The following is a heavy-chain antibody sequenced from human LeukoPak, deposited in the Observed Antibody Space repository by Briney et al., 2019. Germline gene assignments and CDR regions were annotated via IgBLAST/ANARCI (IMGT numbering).Heavy chain of an antibody. CDR1: GGTFSNYA. CDR3: ARESGSYEAYFDY. J-gene: IGHJ4*02. CDR2: IIPIFATA. D-gene: IGHD1-26*01. V-gene: IGHV1-69*13. Sequence: SVKVSCKASGGTFSNYAISWVRQAPGQGLEWMGEIIPIFATANYAQKFQGRVTITADESTSTAYMELSSLRSEDTAVYYCARESGSYEAYFDYWGQGTLVTVSS.